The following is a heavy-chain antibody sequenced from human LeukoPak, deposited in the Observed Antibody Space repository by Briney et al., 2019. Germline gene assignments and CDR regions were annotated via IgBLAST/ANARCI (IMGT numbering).Heavy chain of an antibody. Sequence: GGSLRLSCAASGFTFSRYSMNWVRQAPGKGLEWVSAISGSGGSTYYADSVKGRFTISRDNSKNTLYLQMNSLRAEDTAVYYCAKASAMIVVVSKHFDYWGQGTLVTVSS. CDR2: ISGSGGST. V-gene: IGHV3-23*01. J-gene: IGHJ4*02. CDR1: GFTFSRYS. D-gene: IGHD3-22*01. CDR3: AKASAMIVVVSKHFDY.